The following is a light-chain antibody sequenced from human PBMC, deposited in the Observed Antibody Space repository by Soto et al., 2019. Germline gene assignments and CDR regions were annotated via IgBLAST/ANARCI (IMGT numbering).Light chain of an antibody. J-gene: IGKJ1*01. V-gene: IGKV3-20*01. Sequence: EIVLTQSPGTLSLSPWERATLSCRASQSVSNNYLAWYQQKPGQAPRLLIYGASNRATGIPDRFSGSGSGTDFTLTISRLEPEDFAVYYCQQSGNSPPTFGQGTKVDI. CDR3: QQSGNSPPT. CDR1: QSVSNNY. CDR2: GAS.